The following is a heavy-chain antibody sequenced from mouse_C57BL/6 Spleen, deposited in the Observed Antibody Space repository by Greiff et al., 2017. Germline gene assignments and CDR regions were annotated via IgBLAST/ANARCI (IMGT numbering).Heavy chain of an antibody. CDR1: GFNIKDDY. Sequence: EVQLQQSGAELVRPGASVKLSCTASGFNIKDDYMHWVKQRPEPGLEWIGWIDPENGDTEYASKFQGKATITADTSSNTAYLQLSSLRSEDTAVYYCTTRALTGTGYWGQGTTLTVSS. CDR2: IDPENGDT. CDR3: TTRALTGTGY. D-gene: IGHD4-1*01. V-gene: IGHV14-4*01. J-gene: IGHJ2*01.